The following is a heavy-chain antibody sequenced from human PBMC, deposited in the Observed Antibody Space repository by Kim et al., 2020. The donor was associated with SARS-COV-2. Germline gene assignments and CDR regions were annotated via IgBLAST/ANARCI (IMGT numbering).Heavy chain of an antibody. J-gene: IGHJ4*02. CDR2: IKQDGSEK. V-gene: IGHV3-7*03. D-gene: IGHD4-17*01. CDR1: GFTLSSYW. Sequence: GGSLRLSCAASGFTLSSYWMSWVRQAPGKGLEWVANIKQDGSEKYYVDSVKGRFTISRDNARNSLYLQMNSLRAEDTAVYYCAKDWDGEWGQGTLVTVSS. CDR3: AKDWDGE.